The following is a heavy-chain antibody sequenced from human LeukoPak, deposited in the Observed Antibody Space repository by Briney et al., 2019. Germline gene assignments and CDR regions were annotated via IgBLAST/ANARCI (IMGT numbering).Heavy chain of an antibody. CDR2: IYYSGST. D-gene: IGHD4-23*01. J-gene: IGHJ6*03. Sequence: ASETLSLTCTVSGGSISSYYWSWIRQPPGKGLEWIGYIYYSGSTNYNPSLKSRVTISVDTSKNQFSLKLSSVTAADTAVYYCARGTDYGGNSGSIYYYYYMDVWGKGTTVTVSS. CDR1: GGSISSYY. CDR3: ARGTDYGGNSGSIYYYYYMDV. V-gene: IGHV4-59*01.